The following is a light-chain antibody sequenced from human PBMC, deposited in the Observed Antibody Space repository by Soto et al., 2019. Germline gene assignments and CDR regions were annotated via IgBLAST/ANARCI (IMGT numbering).Light chain of an antibody. CDR2: DTS. J-gene: IGKJ4*01. CDR1: QSVSRGA. Sequence: EIVLTQSPATLSLSPGERATLSCGASQSVSRGAIAWYQKKPGLAPRLLIFDTSTRATGIPDRFSGSGSGTDFTLTISRLEPEDFAVYYCQQYGDSLTFGGGIKVDIK. V-gene: IGKV3D-20*01. CDR3: QQYGDSLT.